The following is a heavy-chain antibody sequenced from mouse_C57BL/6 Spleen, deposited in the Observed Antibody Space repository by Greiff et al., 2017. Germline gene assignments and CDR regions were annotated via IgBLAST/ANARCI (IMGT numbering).Heavy chain of an antibody. J-gene: IGHJ4*01. Sequence: QVQLQQSGAELARPGASVKMSCKASGYTFTSYTMHWVKQRPGQGLEWIGYINPSSGYTKYNQKFKDKATLTADKSSSTAYMQLSSLTSEDSAVYYCARADYSNWGNAMDYWGQGTSVTVSS. CDR2: INPSSGYT. CDR1: GYTFTSYT. CDR3: ARADYSNWGNAMDY. V-gene: IGHV1-4*01. D-gene: IGHD2-5*01.